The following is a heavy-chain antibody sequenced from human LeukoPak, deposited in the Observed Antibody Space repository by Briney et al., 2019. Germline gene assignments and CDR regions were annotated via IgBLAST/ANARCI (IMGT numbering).Heavy chain of an antibody. CDR3: ASFPNPTIAAAGTWFDP. CDR2: INHSGST. V-gene: IGHV4-34*01. D-gene: IGHD6-13*01. J-gene: IGHJ5*02. Sequence: SETLSLTCAVYGGSFSGYYWSWIRQPPGKGLEWIGEINHSGSTNYNPSLKSRVTISVDTSKNQFSLKLSPVTAADTAVYYCASFPNPTIAAAGTWFDPWGQGALVTVSS. CDR1: GGSFSGYY.